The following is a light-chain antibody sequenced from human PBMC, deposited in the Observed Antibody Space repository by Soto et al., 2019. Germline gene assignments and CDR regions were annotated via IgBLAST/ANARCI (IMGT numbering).Light chain of an antibody. CDR2: GTS. J-gene: IGLJ1*01. CDR3: QSYDSSMSIYV. CDR1: SADIGAGYD. V-gene: IGLV1-40*01. Sequence: QSVLTQPPSGSGAPGRRVSIFCTGSSADIGAGYDVHWYQHLPGRAPKLLIYGTSHRPSGVPDRFSGSKSATSASLAITGLHAADEADSFCQSYDSSMSIYVFRTGTTVTVL.